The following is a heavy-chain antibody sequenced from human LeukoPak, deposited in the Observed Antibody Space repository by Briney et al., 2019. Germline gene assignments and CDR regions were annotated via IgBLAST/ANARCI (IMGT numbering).Heavy chain of an antibody. D-gene: IGHD6-25*01. Sequence: GESLKISCKGSGYSFTSYWIGWVRQMPGKGLEWMGIIYPGDSDTRYSPSFQGQVTISADKSISTAYLQWSSLKASDTAMYYCARVRGEKAAAPLFDYWGQGTLVTVSS. J-gene: IGHJ4*02. CDR3: ARVRGEKAAAPLFDY. CDR2: IYPGDSDT. CDR1: GYSFTSYW. V-gene: IGHV5-51*01.